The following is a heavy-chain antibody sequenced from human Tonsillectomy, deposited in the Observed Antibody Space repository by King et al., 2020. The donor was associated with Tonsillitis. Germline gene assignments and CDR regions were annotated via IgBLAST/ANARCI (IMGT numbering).Heavy chain of an antibody. CDR2: ISYDGSNK. CDR3: AMTPYSGGDCYYGLDV. V-gene: IGHV3-30-3*01. D-gene: IGHD2-21*02. Sequence: VQLVESGGGVVQPGRSLRLSCAASGFTFRGYAMHWVRQAPGKGLEWVAVISYDGSNKYYADSVKGRFTISRDNSKNTLYLQMKSLRAEDTAMYYCAMTPYSGGDCYYGLDVWGQGTTVTVSS. CDR1: GFTFRGYA. J-gene: IGHJ6*02.